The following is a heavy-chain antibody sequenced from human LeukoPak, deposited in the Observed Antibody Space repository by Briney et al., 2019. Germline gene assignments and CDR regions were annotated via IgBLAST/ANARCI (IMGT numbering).Heavy chain of an antibody. V-gene: IGHV3-30*02. CDR2: IRSDGSDK. D-gene: IGHD6-19*01. Sequence: GGSLRLSCAASGFTFSSYSMNWVRQAPGKGLEWVASIRSDGSDKKYADSVKGQFTISRDNSKSTLNLQMNSLRPENTAVYYCAKSQVTGWYDFDYWGQGTLVIVSS. J-gene: IGHJ4*02. CDR1: GFTFSSYS. CDR3: AKSQVTGWYDFDY.